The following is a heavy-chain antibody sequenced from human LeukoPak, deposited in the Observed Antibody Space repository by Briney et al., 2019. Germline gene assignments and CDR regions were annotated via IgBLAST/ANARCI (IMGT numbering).Heavy chain of an antibody. V-gene: IGHV3-30-3*02. CDR3: AKSTAGAVRDAFDI. CDR1: GFTFSSYA. CDR2: ISYDGSNK. D-gene: IGHD6-19*01. Sequence: GGSLRLSCAASGFTFSSYAMHWVRQAPGKGLEWVAVISYDGSNKYYADAVKGRFTISRDNSKNTLHLQMNSLRAEDTAVYYCAKSTAGAVRDAFDIWGQGTMVTVSS. J-gene: IGHJ3*02.